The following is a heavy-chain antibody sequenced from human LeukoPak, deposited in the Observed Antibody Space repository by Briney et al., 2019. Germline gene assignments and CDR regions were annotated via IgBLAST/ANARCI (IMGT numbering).Heavy chain of an antibody. Sequence: SETLSLTCTVSSGSINSGSYYWNWIRQPAGTGLEWIGRIYSSGSTNYNPSLKSRVTTSVDTSKNQFSLKLSSVTAADTAVYYCARQTGSGLFILPGGQGTLVTASS. V-gene: IGHV4-61*02. CDR2: IYSSGST. CDR1: SGSINSGSYY. J-gene: IGHJ4*02. CDR3: ARQTGSGLFILP. D-gene: IGHD3/OR15-3a*01.